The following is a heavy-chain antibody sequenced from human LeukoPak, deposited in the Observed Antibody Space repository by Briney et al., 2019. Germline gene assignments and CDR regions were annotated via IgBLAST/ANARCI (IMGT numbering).Heavy chain of an antibody. CDR3: ARHGNGAFYI. D-gene: IGHD1-1*01. Sequence: SETLSLTCTVSGGSISSYYWSWIRQPPGKGLEWIGFIYYSGSTNYSPSLKSRVTISVDTSKNQFSLKLTSVTAADTAVYYCARHGNGAFYIWGQGTMVTVSS. CDR1: GGSISSYY. J-gene: IGHJ3*02. CDR2: IYYSGST. V-gene: IGHV4-59*08.